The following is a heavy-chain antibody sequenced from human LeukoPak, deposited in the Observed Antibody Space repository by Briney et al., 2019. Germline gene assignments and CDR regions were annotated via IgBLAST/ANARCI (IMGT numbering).Heavy chain of an antibody. D-gene: IGHD6-13*01. CDR3: ARDLAAAGTRGLDY. Sequence: GGSLRLSCAASGFTFSSYSMNWVRQAPGKGLEWVSSISSSSYIYYADSVKGRFTISRDNAKNSLYLQMNNLRAEDTAVYYCARDLAAAGTRGLDYWGQGTRVTVSS. CDR1: GFTFSSYS. CDR2: ISSSSYI. V-gene: IGHV3-21*01. J-gene: IGHJ4*02.